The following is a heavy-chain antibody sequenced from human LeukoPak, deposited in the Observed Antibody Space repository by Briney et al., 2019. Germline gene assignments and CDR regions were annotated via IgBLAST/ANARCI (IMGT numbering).Heavy chain of an antibody. J-gene: IGHJ4*02. V-gene: IGHV4-39*01. CDR2: IYFTGST. D-gene: IGHD3-10*01. CDR3: ASPRGLYGSGGALNY. CDR1: GGSISNSYYY. Sequence: PSETLSLTCTVSGGSISNSYYYWGWIRQPPGRGLEWIGTIYFTGSTYYNPSLKSRVTISLDTSRNQFSLMLSSVTAADTSVYYCASPRGLYGSGGALNYWGQGTLVTVSS.